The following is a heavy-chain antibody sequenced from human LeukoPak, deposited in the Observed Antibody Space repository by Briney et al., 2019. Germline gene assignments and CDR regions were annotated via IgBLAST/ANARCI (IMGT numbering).Heavy chain of an antibody. V-gene: IGHV3-74*01. CDR1: GFTFSSYW. D-gene: IGHD3-3*01. CDR3: LLIILGGSSQN. J-gene: IGHJ1*01. CDR2: IKNDGKIT. Sequence: QPGGSLRLSCAASGFTFSSYWMHWVRQAPGKGLVWVSRIKNDGKITTYADSVKGRFTTSRDNAKNTFYLQMNSLRVEDTAVYYCLLIILGGSSQNWGQGTLVTVSS.